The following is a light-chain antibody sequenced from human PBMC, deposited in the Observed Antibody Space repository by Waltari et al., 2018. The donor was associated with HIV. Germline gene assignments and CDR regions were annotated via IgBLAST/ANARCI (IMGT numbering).Light chain of an antibody. CDR1: QGVSSW. CDR3: QQADSFPLT. CDR2: SAT. V-gene: IGKV1-12*01. Sequence: DIQMTQSPSSVSASVGDRVTITCRASQGVSSWLAWYQQKKGQAPKLLIYSATILQTGVPSRFSGSGSGTDFTLTISSLQPEDSATYFCQQADSFPLTFGGGTKVE. J-gene: IGKJ4*01.